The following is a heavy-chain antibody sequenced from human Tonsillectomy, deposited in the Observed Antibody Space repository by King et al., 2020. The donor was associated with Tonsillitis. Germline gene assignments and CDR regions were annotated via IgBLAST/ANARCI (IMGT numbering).Heavy chain of an antibody. CDR1: GFTFSSYG. J-gene: IGHJ4*02. CDR3: AKDGASSRGFDY. Sequence: VQLVESGGGVVQPGRSLRLSCAASGFTFSSYGMHWVRQAPGKGLEGVAVISYDGSNKYYADSVKGRFTISRDNSKNTLYLQMNSLRAEDTAVYYCAKDGASSRGFDYWGQGTLVTVSS. V-gene: IGHV3-30*18. D-gene: IGHD6-13*01. CDR2: ISYDGSNK.